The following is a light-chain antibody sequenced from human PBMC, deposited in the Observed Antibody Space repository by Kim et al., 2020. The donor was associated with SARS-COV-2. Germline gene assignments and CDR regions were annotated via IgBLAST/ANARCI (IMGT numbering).Light chain of an antibody. CDR2: QAS. J-gene: IGKJ1*01. V-gene: IGKV1-5*03. CDR1: QSVDGW. CDR3: KQYETYWT. Sequence: DIQMTQSPSTLSAFVGDRVTMTCRASQSVDGWLAWYQQKPGKAPRLLIYQASKLASGVPSRFSGSGSGTDFTLTVSNLQSDDSAVYYCKQYETYWTFGPVTRVEIK.